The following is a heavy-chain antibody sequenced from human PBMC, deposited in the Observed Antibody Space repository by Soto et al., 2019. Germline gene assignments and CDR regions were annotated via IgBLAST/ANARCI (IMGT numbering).Heavy chain of an antibody. D-gene: IGHD1-1*01. J-gene: IGHJ4*02. V-gene: IGHV4-39*01. CDR1: SGSISSSNYY. CDR3: ASLSYEQLW. Sequence: QLQLQESGPGLVKPSETLSLTCTVSSGSISSSNYYWGWIRQSPGKGLEWVGSIFYSGSTYYNPSFKSRVTLSVDTSKNQFSLKLSSVTVADTAVYYCASLSYEQLWWGQGTLVTVSS. CDR2: IFYSGST.